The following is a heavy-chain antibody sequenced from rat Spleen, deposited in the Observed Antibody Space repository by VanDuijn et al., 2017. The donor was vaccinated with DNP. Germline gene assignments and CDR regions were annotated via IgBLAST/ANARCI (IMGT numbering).Heavy chain of an antibody. Sequence: EVQLMESGGDLVQPGRSLRLSCVASGFSFRDYDMAWVRQAPTKGLEWVACMSPTTRSSYYRDSVRGRFTVSRDDSTNTLYLQMDSLRSEDTATYYCTRGGTYYFDYWGQGVMVTVSS. CDR2: MSPTTRSS. D-gene: IGHD1-11*01. J-gene: IGHJ2*01. CDR3: TRGGTYYFDY. V-gene: IGHV5-27*01. CDR1: GFSFRDYD.